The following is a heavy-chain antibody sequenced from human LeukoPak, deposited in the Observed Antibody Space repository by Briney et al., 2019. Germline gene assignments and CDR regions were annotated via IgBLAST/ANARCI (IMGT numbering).Heavy chain of an antibody. CDR2: MSGSGGST. D-gene: IGHD2-21*02. J-gene: IGHJ4*02. V-gene: IGHV3-23*01. CDR3: AKGNGDCGGDCYSDY. Sequence: GGSLRLSCAASGFTFSRYAMSWVRQAPGKGLEWVSTMSGSGGSTYYADSVKGRFTISRDNSKNTLYLQMNSLRAEDTAVYYCAKGNGDCGGDCYSDYWGQGTLVTVSS. CDR1: GFTFSRYA.